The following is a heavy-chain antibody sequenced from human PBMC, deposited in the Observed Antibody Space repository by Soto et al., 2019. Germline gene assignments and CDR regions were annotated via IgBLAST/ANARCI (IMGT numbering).Heavy chain of an antibody. CDR3: AGAHYDIPERGWFDP. J-gene: IGHJ5*02. V-gene: IGHV1-69*02. D-gene: IGHD3-9*01. Sequence: ASVKVSCKASGGTFSSYTISWVRQAPGQGLEWMGRIIPILGIANYAQKFQGRVTITADKSTSTAYMELSSLGSEDTAVYYCAGAHYDIPERGWFDPWGQGTLVTVSS. CDR1: GGTFSSYT. CDR2: IIPILGIA.